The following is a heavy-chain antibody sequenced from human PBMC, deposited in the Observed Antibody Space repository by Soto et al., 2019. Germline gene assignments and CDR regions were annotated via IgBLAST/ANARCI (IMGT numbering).Heavy chain of an antibody. CDR1: GYTFTSYY. CDR3: ARDLIASVVGGAYFDY. CDR2: INPSGGST. D-gene: IGHD2-15*01. V-gene: IGHV1-46*01. J-gene: IGHJ4*02. Sequence: QVQLVQSGAEVEKPGASVKVSCKASGYTFTSYYMHWVRQAPGQGLEWMGIINPSGGSTSYAQKFQGRVTMTRDTSTSTVYMELSSLRSEDTAVYYCARDLIASVVGGAYFDYWGQGTLVTVSS.